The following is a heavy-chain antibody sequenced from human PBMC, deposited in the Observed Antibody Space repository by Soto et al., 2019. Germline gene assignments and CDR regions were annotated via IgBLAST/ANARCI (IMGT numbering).Heavy chain of an antibody. Sequence: ASVKVSCKASGYTFTSYDINWVRQATGQGLEWMGWMNPNSGNTGYAQKFRGRVTMTRNTSISTAYMELSSLRSEDTAVYYCARGLWFGNYYYMDVWGKGTTVTVSS. D-gene: IGHD3-10*01. V-gene: IGHV1-8*01. CDR1: GYTFTSYD. J-gene: IGHJ6*03. CDR2: MNPNSGNT. CDR3: ARGLWFGNYYYMDV.